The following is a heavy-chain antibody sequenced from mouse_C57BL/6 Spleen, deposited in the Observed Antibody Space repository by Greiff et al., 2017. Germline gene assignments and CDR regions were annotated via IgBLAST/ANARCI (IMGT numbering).Heavy chain of an antibody. V-gene: IGHV6-6*01. CDR2: IRNKANNHAT. J-gene: IGHJ3*01. D-gene: IGHD1-1*01. Sequence: EVQLQESGGGLVQPGGSMKLSCAASGFTFSDAWMDWVRQSPEKGLEWVAEIRNKANNHATYYAESVKGRFTISRDDSKSSVYLQMNSLRAEDTGIYYCTSYYGSSYVGFAYWGQGTLVTVSA. CDR1: GFTFSDAW. CDR3: TSYYGSSYVGFAY.